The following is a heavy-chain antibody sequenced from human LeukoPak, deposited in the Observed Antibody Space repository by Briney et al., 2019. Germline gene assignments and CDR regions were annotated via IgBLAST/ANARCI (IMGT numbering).Heavy chain of an antibody. CDR3: ARGGGFDWFPYYFDY. V-gene: IGHV3-48*03. Sequence: PGGSLRLSCAASGFTFSSYEMNWVRQAPGKGLEWVSYISSSGSTIYYADSVKGRFTISRDNAKNSLYLQMNSLRAEDTAVYYCARGGGFDWFPYYFDYWGQGTLVTVSS. CDR2: ISSSGSTI. CDR1: GFTFSSYE. D-gene: IGHD3-9*01. J-gene: IGHJ4*02.